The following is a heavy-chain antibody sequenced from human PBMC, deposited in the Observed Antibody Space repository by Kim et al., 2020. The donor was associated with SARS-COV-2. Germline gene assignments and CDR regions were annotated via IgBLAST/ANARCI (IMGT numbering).Heavy chain of an antibody. V-gene: IGHV5-51*01. J-gene: IGHJ4*02. CDR2: IYPSDFDT. CDR3: ARHRGDYCNGGACLLSLGY. Sequence: GESLKISCKGSGYSFSSYWIAWVRQMPGKGLEWMGIIYPSDFDTRYSPSFQGQVTISADKSISTAYLQWSSLKASDTAMYYCARHRGDYCNGGACLLSLGYWGQGTLVTVSS. D-gene: IGHD2-8*02. CDR1: GYSFSSYW.